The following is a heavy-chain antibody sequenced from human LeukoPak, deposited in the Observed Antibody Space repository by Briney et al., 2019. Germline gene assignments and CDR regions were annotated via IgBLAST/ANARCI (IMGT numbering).Heavy chain of an antibody. Sequence: GASVKVSCKASGYTFTSYAMHWVRQAPGQRLEWMGWINAGNGNTKYSQKFQGRVTITRDTSASTAYMELSSLRSEDTAVYYCARSIGPLGEAAGRVEGYWGQGTLVTVSS. J-gene: IGHJ4*02. V-gene: IGHV1-3*01. D-gene: IGHD6-13*01. CDR1: GYTFTSYA. CDR3: ARSIGPLGEAAGRVEGY. CDR2: INAGNGNT.